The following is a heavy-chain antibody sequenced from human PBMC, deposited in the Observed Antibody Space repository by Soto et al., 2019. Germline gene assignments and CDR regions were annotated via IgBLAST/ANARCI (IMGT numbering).Heavy chain of an antibody. CDR1: GYTCTGYY. CDR3: ARTQTNDY. J-gene: IGHJ4*02. V-gene: IGHV1-2*02. CDR2: INTNSGGT. Sequence: ASVKVSCKASGYTCTGYYIHWVRQAPGQGLEWMGWINTNSGGTNYAQKFQGRVTMTRETSISTAYMELSRLTSDDTAVYYCARTQTNDYWGQGTLVTVSS.